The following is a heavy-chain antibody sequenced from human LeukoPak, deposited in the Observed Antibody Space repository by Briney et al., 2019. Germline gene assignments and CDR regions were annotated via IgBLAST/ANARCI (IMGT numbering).Heavy chain of an antibody. CDR3: VRDRELYY. V-gene: IGHV4-30-4*01. D-gene: IGHD1-26*01. Sequence: SETLSLTCTVSGGSISSGDYYWSWIRQPPGKGLEWIGYIYYSGSTYYNPSLKSRLTISGDTSKNQFSLRLSSVTAADTAVYYCVRDRELYYWGQGILVTVSS. J-gene: IGHJ4*02. CDR1: GGSISSGDYY. CDR2: IYYSGST.